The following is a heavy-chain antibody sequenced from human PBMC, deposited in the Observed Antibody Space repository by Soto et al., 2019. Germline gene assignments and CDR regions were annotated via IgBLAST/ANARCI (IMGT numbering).Heavy chain of an antibody. Sequence: QMQLVESGGGVVQPGRSLRLSCISSGFIFSRYGMQWVRQAPGKGLEWVGAIYYDGSKKYYADPVKGRFTISRDGPRNTLYVQMSSLRAEDSAVYYCARAPGVVASWFDLWGQGTMVTVS. CDR3: ARAPGVVASWFDL. V-gene: IGHV3-33*01. CDR1: GFIFSRYG. J-gene: IGHJ3*01. CDR2: IYYDGSKK. D-gene: IGHD2-15*01.